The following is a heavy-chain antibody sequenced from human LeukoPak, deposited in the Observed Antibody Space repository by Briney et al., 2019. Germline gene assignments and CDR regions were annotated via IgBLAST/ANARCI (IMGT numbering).Heavy chain of an antibody. J-gene: IGHJ4*02. CDR1: GFTFSSFP. CDR3: ARDRDNSGSYAYYFDY. Sequence: GGSLRLSCAASGFTFSSFPIHWVRQAPGKGLEWVALISYDGSNKYYADSVKGRFTISRDNSKNTLYLRMNSLRAEDTAVYYCARDRDNSGSYAYYFDYWGQGTRVTVSS. D-gene: IGHD3-22*01. V-gene: IGHV3-30-3*01. CDR2: ISYDGSNK.